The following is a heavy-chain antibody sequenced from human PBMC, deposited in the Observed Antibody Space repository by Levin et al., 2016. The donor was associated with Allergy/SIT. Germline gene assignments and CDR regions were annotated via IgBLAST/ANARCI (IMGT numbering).Heavy chain of an antibody. CDR3: ARVVASDYDSSGYIDY. D-gene: IGHD3-22*01. CDR2: INHSGST. V-gene: IGHV4-34*01. Sequence: WIRQPPGKGLEWIGEINHSGSTNYNPSLKSRVTISVDTSKNQFSLKLSSVTAADTAVYYCARVVASDYDSSGYIDYWGQGTLVTVSS. J-gene: IGHJ4*02.